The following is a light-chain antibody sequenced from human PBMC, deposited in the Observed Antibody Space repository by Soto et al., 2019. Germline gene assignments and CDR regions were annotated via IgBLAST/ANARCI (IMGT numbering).Light chain of an antibody. V-gene: IGLV1-44*01. CDR2: RNN. CDR3: AAWDDSLNAYL. J-gene: IGLJ1*01. CDR1: SSNIGSNI. Sequence: QSFLTQPPSASGSPGPRVTSSCSGISSNIGSNIVNWYQQLPGTAPTLLIYRNNQRPSGVPDRFSGSESGTSASLAISGLQSEDEADYYCAAWDDSLNAYLYGSGTKVTVL.